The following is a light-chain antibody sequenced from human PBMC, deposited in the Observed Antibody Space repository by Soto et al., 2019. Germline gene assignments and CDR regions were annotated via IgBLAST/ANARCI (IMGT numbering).Light chain of an antibody. CDR1: QSISSW. CDR2: DAS. CDR3: QQYNSYRMYT. Sequence: DIQMTQSPSTLSASVGDRVTITCRASQSISSWLAWYQQKPGKAPKLLIYDASSLESGVQSRFSGSGSGTEFTLTISSLHPDDFATYYCQQYNSYRMYTFGQGTKLEIK. J-gene: IGKJ2*01. V-gene: IGKV1-5*01.